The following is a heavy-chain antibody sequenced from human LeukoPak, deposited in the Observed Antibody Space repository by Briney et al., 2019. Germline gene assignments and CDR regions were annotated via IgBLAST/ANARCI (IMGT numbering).Heavy chain of an antibody. V-gene: IGHV3-23*01. CDR1: GFTFSTFA. D-gene: IGHD5-18*01. Sequence: GGSLRLSCAASGFTFSTFAMIWVRQPPGKGLEWVSSIFPSGGEIHYADSVRGRFTTYRDNSKSILSLQMNSLRAEDTAIYYCATYRQVLLPFESWGQGTLVTVSS. J-gene: IGHJ4*02. CDR3: ATYRQVLLPFES. CDR2: IFPSGGEI.